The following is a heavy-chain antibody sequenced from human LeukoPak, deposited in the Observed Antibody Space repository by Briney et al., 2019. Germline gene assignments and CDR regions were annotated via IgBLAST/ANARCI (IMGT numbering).Heavy chain of an antibody. CDR1: GYSISSGYY. D-gene: IGHD1-26*01. CDR2: IYHSGST. Sequence: SETLSLTCTVSGYSISSGYYWGWIRQPPGKGLEWIGSIYHSGSTYYNPSLKSRVTISVDTSKNQFSLKLSSVTAADTAVYYCARAAHSGSLAPFDYWSQGTLVTASS. J-gene: IGHJ4*02. CDR3: ARAAHSGSLAPFDY. V-gene: IGHV4-38-2*02.